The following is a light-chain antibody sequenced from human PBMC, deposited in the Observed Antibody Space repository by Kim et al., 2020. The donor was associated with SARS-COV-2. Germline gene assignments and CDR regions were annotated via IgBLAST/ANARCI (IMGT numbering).Light chain of an antibody. J-gene: IGLJ3*02. CDR2: ANT. V-gene: IGLV1-40*01. CDR3: QSYDSSLSGFWV. CDR1: SSNLGAGYD. Sequence: QSVLTQPPSVSGAPGQGVTISCTGTSSNLGAGYDVHWYQQLPGTAPKLLIYANTNRPSGVPRRFSGSKSDTSASLAITGLQAEDEADYYCQSYDSSLSGFWVFGGGTQLTVL.